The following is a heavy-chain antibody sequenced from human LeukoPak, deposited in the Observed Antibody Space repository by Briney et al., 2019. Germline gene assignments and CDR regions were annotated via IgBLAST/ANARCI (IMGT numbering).Heavy chain of an antibody. CDR2: IKPNIGGT. J-gene: IGHJ6*02. D-gene: IGHD2-2*01. V-gene: IGHV1-2*02. CDR1: GYTFTGYY. Sequence: ASVKVSCQASGYTFTGYYMHWVRQAPGQGLEWMGWIKPNIGGTNYAQKFQGRVTMTRDTSISTAYMELSRLRSDDTAVDYCARGVVVVPAAIIYYYGMDVWGQGTTVTVSS. CDR3: ARGVVVVPAAIIYYYGMDV.